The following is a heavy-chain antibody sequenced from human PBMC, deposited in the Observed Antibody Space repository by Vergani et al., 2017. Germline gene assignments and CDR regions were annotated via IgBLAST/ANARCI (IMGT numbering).Heavy chain of an antibody. J-gene: IGHJ5*02. CDR2: IYPGDSDT. CDR3: ARQGRYCSSTSCYTVYWFDP. D-gene: IGHD2-2*02. Sequence: EVQLVQSGAEVKKPGESLKISCKGSGYSFTSYWIGWVRQMPEKGLEWMGIIYPGDSDTRYSLSFQRQVSISADKSSSTGYLQWSSLKASDTAMYYCARQGRYCSSTSCYTVYWFDPWGQGTLVTVSS. CDR1: GYSFTSYW. V-gene: IGHV5-51*01.